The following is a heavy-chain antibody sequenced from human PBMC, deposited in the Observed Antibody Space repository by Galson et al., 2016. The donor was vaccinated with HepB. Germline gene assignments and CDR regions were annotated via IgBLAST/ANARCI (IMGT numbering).Heavy chain of an antibody. CDR3: AKYGAASYFS. J-gene: IGHJ5*02. V-gene: IGHV3-23*01. D-gene: IGHD1-26*01. Sequence: SLRLSCAASGFIFSKFAMVWFRQTPGKGLEWLSSISESGDKTYYADSVKGRLTISRDNSGSTLYLQMNSLRAEDTAVYYCAKYGAASYFSWGQGTLVTVSS. CDR2: ISESGDKT. CDR1: GFIFSKFA.